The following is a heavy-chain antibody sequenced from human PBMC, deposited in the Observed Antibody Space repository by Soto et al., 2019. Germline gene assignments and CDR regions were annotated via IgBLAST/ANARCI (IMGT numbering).Heavy chain of an antibody. CDR1: GGSISSYY. V-gene: IGHV4-59*01. CDR2: IYYSGST. D-gene: IGHD2-2*01. J-gene: IGHJ4*02. Sequence: QVQLQESGPRLVKPSETLSLTCIVSGGSISSYYWSWIRQPPGKGLEWIGYIYYSGSTNYNPSLKSRVTISVDTSKNPFSLKLSSVTAADPAVYYCARAVLPATAPFDYWGQGTLVTVSS. CDR3: ARAVLPATAPFDY.